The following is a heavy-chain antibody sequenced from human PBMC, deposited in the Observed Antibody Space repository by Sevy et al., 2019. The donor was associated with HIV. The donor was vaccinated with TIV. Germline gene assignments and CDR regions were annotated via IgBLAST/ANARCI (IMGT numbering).Heavy chain of an antibody. Sequence: GGSLRLSCVASGFTFSNYWMSWVRQAPGKGLEWVGFIRSKAYGGTTEYAASVKGRFTISRDDSKSIAYLQMNSLKTEDTAVYYCTRGGNSAIDYWGQGTLVTVSS. CDR1: GFTFSNYW. CDR2: IRSKAYGGTT. J-gene: IGHJ4*02. CDR3: TRGGNSAIDY. V-gene: IGHV3-49*04. D-gene: IGHD2-21*02.